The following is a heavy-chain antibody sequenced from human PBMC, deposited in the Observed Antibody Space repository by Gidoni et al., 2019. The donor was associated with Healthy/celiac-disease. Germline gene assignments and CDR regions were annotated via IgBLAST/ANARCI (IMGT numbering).Heavy chain of an antibody. D-gene: IGHD3-22*01. CDR1: GFTFSSYA. CDR2: IRSNGGST. Sequence: EVQLVESGGGLVQPGGSLRLSCSASGFTFSSYAMHWVRQAPGKGLEYVSAIRSNGGSTYYADSVKGRFTISRDNSKNTLYLQMSSLRAEDTAVYYCVKAQLESDSSGYYPPAFDAFDIWGQGTMVTVSS. V-gene: IGHV3-64D*06. CDR3: VKAQLESDSSGYYPPAFDAFDI. J-gene: IGHJ3*02.